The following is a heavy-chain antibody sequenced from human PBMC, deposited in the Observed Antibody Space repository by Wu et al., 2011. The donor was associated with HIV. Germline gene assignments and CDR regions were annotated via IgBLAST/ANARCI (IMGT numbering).Heavy chain of an antibody. J-gene: IGHJ6*03. D-gene: IGHD2-2*01. Sequence: QDQLVQSGAEVKKPGSSVKVSCKASGNTFSGYAVSWVRQAPGQGLEWMGGILPMFGSTNYARKFQGRVTITADKSATTVYMELRSLRSEDTAMYYCARSGVSAEYYFYYMNVWGKGTTVTVSS. CDR1: GNTFSGYA. V-gene: IGHV1-69*14. CDR3: ARSGVSAEYYFYYMNV. CDR2: ILPMFGST.